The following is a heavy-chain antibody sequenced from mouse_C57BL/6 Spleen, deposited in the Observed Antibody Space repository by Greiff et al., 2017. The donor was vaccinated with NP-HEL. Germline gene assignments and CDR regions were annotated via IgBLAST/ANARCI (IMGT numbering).Heavy chain of an antibody. CDR3: TRGGLSTMDY. CDR2: IDPETGGT. Sequence: VKLQESGAELVRPGASVTLSCKASGYTFTDYEMHWVKQTPVHGLEWIGAIDPETGGTAYNQKFKGKAILTADKSSSTAYMELRSLTSEDSAVYYCTRGGLSTMDYWGQGTSVTVSS. J-gene: IGHJ4*01. CDR1: GYTFTDYE. V-gene: IGHV1-15*01. D-gene: IGHD2-3*01.